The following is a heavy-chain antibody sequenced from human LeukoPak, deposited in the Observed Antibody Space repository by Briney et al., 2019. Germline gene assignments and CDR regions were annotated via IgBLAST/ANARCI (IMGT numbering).Heavy chain of an antibody. V-gene: IGHV3-30*18. D-gene: IGHD5-18*01. CDR1: GFTFSSYG. CDR3: AKDQGSYGPDY. Sequence: GGSLRLSCAASGFTFSSYGMHWVRQAPGKGLEWVAVISYDGSNKYYADSVKGRFTISRDNSKSTLYLQMNSLRAEDTAVYYCAKDQGSYGPDYWGQGTLVTVSS. CDR2: ISYDGSNK. J-gene: IGHJ4*02.